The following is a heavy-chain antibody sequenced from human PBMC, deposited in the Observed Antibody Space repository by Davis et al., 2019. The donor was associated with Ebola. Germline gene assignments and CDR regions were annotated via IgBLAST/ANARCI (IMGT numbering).Heavy chain of an antibody. D-gene: IGHD6-13*01. J-gene: IGHJ1*01. CDR3: AAGAAAGIIYFQH. CDR1: GFTFSSYS. CDR2: ISSSSSTI. Sequence: PGGSLRLSCAASGFTFSSYSMNWVREAPGKGLEWVSYISSSSSTIYYADSVKGRFTISRDNAKNSLYLQMNSLRAEDTAVYYCAAGAAAGIIYFQHWGQGTLVTVSS. V-gene: IGHV3-48*04.